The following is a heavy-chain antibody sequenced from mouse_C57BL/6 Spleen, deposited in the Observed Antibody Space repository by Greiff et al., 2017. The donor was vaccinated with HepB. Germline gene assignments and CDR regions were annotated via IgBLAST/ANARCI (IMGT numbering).Heavy chain of an antibody. CDR1: GYTFTSYW. CDR3: ARGGFTTVVPYYFDY. Sequence: QVQLQQPGAELVKPGASVKLSCKASGYTFTSYWMHWVKQRPGQGLEWIGMIHPNSGSTNYNEKFKSKATLTVDKSSSTAYMQLSSLTSEDSAVYYCARGGFTTVVPYYFDYWGQGTTLTVSS. V-gene: IGHV1-64*01. D-gene: IGHD1-1*01. J-gene: IGHJ2*01. CDR2: IHPNSGST.